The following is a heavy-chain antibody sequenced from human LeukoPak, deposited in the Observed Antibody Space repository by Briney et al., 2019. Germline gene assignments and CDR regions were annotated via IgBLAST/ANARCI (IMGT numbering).Heavy chain of an antibody. CDR2: IYSSGST. CDR1: GGSISTYY. CDR3: ARDGGSSGRYFQH. J-gene: IGHJ1*01. V-gene: IGHV4-59*01. Sequence: SETLSLTCTVSGGSISTYYWSWIRQPPGKGLEWIGNIYSSGSTIYNPSLKSRVSISVDTSKNQFSLRLTSATAADTAVYYCARDGGSSGRYFQHWGQGTLVTLSS. D-gene: IGHD6-19*01.